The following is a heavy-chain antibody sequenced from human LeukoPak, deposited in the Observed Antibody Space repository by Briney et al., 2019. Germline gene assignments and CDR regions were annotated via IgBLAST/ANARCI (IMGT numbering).Heavy chain of an antibody. V-gene: IGHV1-69*01. Sequence: SVEVSCKASGGTFSSYAISWVRQAPGQGLERMGGIIPIFGTANYAQKFQGRVTITADESTSTAYMELSSLRSEDTAVYYCARDRSGVNWFDPWGQGTLVTVSS. CDR3: ARDRSGVNWFDP. CDR2: IIPIFGTA. D-gene: IGHD3-10*01. CDR1: GGTFSSYA. J-gene: IGHJ5*02.